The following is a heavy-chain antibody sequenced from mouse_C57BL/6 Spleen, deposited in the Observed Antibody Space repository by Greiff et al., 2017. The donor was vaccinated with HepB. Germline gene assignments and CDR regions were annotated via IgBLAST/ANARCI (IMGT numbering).Heavy chain of an antibody. Sequence: EVKLVESEGGLVQPGSSMKLSCTASGFTFSDYYMAWVRQVPEKGLEWVANINYDGSSTYYLDSLKSRFIISRYNAKNILYLQMSSLKSEDTATYYCARENYSNWYFDVWGTGTTVTVSS. V-gene: IGHV5-16*01. CDR1: GFTFSDYY. D-gene: IGHD2-5*01. J-gene: IGHJ1*03. CDR3: ARENYSNWYFDV. CDR2: INYDGSST.